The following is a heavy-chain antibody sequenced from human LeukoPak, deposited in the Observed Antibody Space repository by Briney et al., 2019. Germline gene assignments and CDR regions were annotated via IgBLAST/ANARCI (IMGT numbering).Heavy chain of an antibody. CDR1: GFSVSSNY. CDR2: IYSGGNT. V-gene: IGHV3-66*01. Sequence: GGSLRLSCAASGFSVSSNYMSWVRQAPGKGLECVSVIYSGGNTYYADSVKGRFTISRDKSKNPLYLQMNSLRAEDTAVYYCARKTDSGGQGDYWGPGTLVTVSS. D-gene: IGHD3-22*01. J-gene: IGHJ4*02. CDR3: ARKTDSGGQGDY.